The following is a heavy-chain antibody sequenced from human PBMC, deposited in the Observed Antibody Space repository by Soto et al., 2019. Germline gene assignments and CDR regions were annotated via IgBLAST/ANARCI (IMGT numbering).Heavy chain of an antibody. J-gene: IGHJ4*02. D-gene: IGHD4-17*01. CDR1: GFRFGDYA. CDR3: AKGFSYGDYRYYFDY. V-gene: IGHV3-9*01. Sequence: EVQLVESGGGLVQPGRSLRLSCVASGFRFGDYAMHWVRQAPGKGLAWVSGVSANSDYIAYADSVKGRFTISRDNAKDFLYLQMNSLGTEDTAFYYCAKGFSYGDYRYYFDYWGQGTLVTVSS. CDR2: VSANSDYI.